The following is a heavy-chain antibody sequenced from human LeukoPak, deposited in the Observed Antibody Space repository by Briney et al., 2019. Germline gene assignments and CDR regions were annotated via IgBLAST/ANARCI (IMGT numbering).Heavy chain of an antibody. CDR2: IKPDGSEE. V-gene: IGHV3-7*01. Sequence: SGGSLRLSCAASGFTFSSSWMSWVRQAPGKGLEWVANIKPDGSEEFHVDSVKGRFTISRDNSKSSLSLQMNSLRAEDTAVYYCARYGLTAALDFWGQGTLVTVSS. D-gene: IGHD2-21*02. CDR3: ARYGLTAALDF. J-gene: IGHJ4*02. CDR1: GFTFSSSW.